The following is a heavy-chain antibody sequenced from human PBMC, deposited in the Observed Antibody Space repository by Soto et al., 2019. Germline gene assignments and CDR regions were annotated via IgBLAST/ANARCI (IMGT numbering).Heavy chain of an antibody. V-gene: IGHV2-5*01. CDR3: AKSGSSGWYGWFDP. CDR1: GFSLRTSGVG. CDR2: IYWNGDK. J-gene: IGHJ5*02. Sequence: SGPTLVNPTPTPTLTCIFSGFSLRTSGVGVGWIRQPPGKALEWLGFIYWNGDKRYSPSLKSRLTITKDTSKNQVVLTMPNMDPVDTATYYCAKSGSSGWYGWFDPWGQGTLVTVSS. D-gene: IGHD6-19*01.